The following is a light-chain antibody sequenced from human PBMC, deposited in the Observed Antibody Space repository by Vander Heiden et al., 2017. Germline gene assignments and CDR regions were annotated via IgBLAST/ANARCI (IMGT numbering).Light chain of an antibody. V-gene: IGKV4-1*01. Sequence: IVLTQLPDPLAVSLGERATINCKSSQSVLYSSNNKNYLVWYQQKPGQPPKLLIYWASTRESGVPDRFSGSASGTDFTLTISSLQAEDVAVYYCQQYYTTPYTFGQGTKLEIK. CDR2: WAS. J-gene: IGKJ2*01. CDR1: QSVLYSSNNKNY. CDR3: QQYYTTPYT.